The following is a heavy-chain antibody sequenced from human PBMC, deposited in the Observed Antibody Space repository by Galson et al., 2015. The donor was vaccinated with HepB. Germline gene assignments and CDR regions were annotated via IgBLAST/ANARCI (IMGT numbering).Heavy chain of an antibody. Sequence: SLRLSCAASGFTFSNYAMHWVRQAPGKGLEWVAAVSYDGSNTNYADSVKGRFTISRDNFKNTLYLQMNSLRPEDTAIFYCASDLSPAKAPPSYCFDYWGQGTLVTVSS. CDR3: ASDLSPAKAPPSYCFDY. D-gene: IGHD2-2*01. V-gene: IGHV3-30*01. CDR2: VSYDGSNT. J-gene: IGHJ4*02. CDR1: GFTFSNYA.